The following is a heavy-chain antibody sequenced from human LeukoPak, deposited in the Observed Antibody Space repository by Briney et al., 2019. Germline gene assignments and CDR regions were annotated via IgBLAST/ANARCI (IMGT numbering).Heavy chain of an antibody. Sequence: SVKVSCKASGGTFSSYAISWVRQAPGQGLEWMGGIIPIFGTANYAQKFQGRVTITADESTSTAYMELSSLRSEDTAVYYCARAQLGYCSSTSCYQRHFDYWAREPWSPSPQ. CDR2: IIPIFGTA. CDR1: GGTFSSYA. V-gene: IGHV1-69*13. CDR3: ARAQLGYCSSTSCYQRHFDY. J-gene: IGHJ4*02. D-gene: IGHD2-2*01.